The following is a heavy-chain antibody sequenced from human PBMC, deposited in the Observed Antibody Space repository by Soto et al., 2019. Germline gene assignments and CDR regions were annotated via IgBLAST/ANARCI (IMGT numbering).Heavy chain of an antibody. D-gene: IGHD1-26*01. CDR2: ISGSGVEK. CDR1: GFTVTTYA. V-gene: IGHV3-23*01. Sequence: EVQLLESGGGLVQPGGSLRLSCAASGFTVTTYAMSWVRQAPGKGLEWVSAISGSGVEKDYADSAKGRFTISRDTSKNTVYLEMNRLRAEDTAIYHCAKSDWDDAKWDVLDYWGLGTLVTVSS. J-gene: IGHJ4*02. CDR3: AKSDWDDAKWDVLDY.